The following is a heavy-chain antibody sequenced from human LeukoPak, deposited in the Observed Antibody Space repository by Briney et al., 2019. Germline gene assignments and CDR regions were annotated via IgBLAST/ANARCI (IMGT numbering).Heavy chain of an antibody. Sequence: SQTLSLTCSVSGVSITSGGCFWNWIRQHPGKGLEWIGYIYSSGITYYNPSLKSRLMISVDTSLNQFSLNLRSVTAADTAVYYCARWNNGGDYWGQGTLVTVSS. J-gene: IGHJ4*02. D-gene: IGHD1/OR15-1a*01. CDR1: GVSITSGGCF. V-gene: IGHV4-31*03. CDR2: IYSSGIT. CDR3: ARWNNGGDY.